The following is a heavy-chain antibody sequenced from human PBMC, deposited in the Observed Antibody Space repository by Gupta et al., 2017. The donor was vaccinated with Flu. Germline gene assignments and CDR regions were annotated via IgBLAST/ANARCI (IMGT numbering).Heavy chain of an antibody. D-gene: IGHD5-12*01. CDR3: AKDIRSVALDY. CDR1: GFTFDDYA. Sequence: EVQLVESGGDLVEPGRSLRLSCAASGFTFDDYAMHWVRQGPGKGLEWVSGISGNSRYIHYADSVKGRFTISRDNAKNSVYLQMNSLRPEDTAVDSCAKDIRSVALDYWGQGTLGTVSS. CDR2: ISGNSRYI. J-gene: IGHJ4*02. V-gene: IGHV3-9*01.